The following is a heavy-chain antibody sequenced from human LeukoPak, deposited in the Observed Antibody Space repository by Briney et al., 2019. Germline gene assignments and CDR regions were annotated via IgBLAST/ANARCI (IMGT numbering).Heavy chain of an antibody. CDR3: ARSFGVTSHFDY. CDR1: DDSISDYY. V-gene: IGHV4-59*01. CDR2: IYYSGST. Sequence: SETLSLTCTVSDDSISDYYRGWIRQPPGKGLEWIGYIYYSGSTNYNPSLKSRVATSVDTSKNQFSLKLSSVTAADTAVYYCARSFGVTSHFDYWGQGTLVTVSS. J-gene: IGHJ4*02. D-gene: IGHD2-21*02.